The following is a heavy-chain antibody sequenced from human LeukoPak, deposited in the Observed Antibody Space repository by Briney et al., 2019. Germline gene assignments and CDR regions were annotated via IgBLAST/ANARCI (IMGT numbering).Heavy chain of an antibody. D-gene: IGHD3-22*01. J-gene: IGHJ4*02. CDR1: GYTFSSYG. CDR3: ARGADSSSYYPTHY. V-gene: IGHV1-18*01. Sequence: GASVKVSCKASGYTFSSYGINWVRQAPGQGLEWVGWISAYNGNTNYAQKLQGRVTMTTDTSTSTAYMELRSLRSDDTAVYYCARGADSSSYYPTHYWGQGTLVTVSS. CDR2: ISAYNGNT.